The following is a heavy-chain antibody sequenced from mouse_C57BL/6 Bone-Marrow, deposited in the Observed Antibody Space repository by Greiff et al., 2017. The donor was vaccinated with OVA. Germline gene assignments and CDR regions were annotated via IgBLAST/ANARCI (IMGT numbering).Heavy chain of an antibody. CDR1: GYTFTDYE. V-gene: IGHV1-15*01. J-gene: IGHJ4*01. Sequence: VHLVESGAELVRPGASVTLSCKASGYTFTDYEMHWVKQTPVHGLEWIGAIDPETGGTAYNQKFKGKAILTADKSSSTAYMELRSLTSEDSAVDYCTRGYSNYYAMDYWGQGTSVTVSS. D-gene: IGHD2-5*01. CDR2: IDPETGGT. CDR3: TRGYSNYYAMDY.